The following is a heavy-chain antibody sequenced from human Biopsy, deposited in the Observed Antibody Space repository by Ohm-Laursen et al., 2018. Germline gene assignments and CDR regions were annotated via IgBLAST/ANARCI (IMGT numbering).Heavy chain of an antibody. CDR3: ARNVRLEMTDHPGVTTYSRYFAMDA. CDR1: GFTFTDYD. V-gene: IGHV3-11*01. J-gene: IGHJ6*02. Sequence: SLRLSCSATGFTFTDYDISWVRHVPGQGLEWLALISPSSTTIYYADSVRGRFFISRDDAKNSVSLEMSSLRADDTALYFCARNVRLEMTDHPGVTTYSRYFAMDAWGRGNTVTVSS. CDR2: ISPSSTTI. D-gene: IGHD1-1*01.